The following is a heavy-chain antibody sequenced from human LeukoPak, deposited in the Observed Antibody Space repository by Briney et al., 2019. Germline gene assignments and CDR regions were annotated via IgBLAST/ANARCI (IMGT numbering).Heavy chain of an antibody. CDR1: GGSISDFY. D-gene: IGHD6-13*01. V-gene: IGHV4-4*07. CDR3: ASGYSSPSGQNWFDP. Sequence: PSETLSLTCSVSGGSISDFYWSWIRQPAGKGLEWIGRIYTSGNTNYNPSLKSRVTMSLDASKNQFSLKLSSVTAADTAVYYCASGYSSPSGQNWFDPWGQGTLVTVSS. CDR2: IYTSGNT. J-gene: IGHJ5*02.